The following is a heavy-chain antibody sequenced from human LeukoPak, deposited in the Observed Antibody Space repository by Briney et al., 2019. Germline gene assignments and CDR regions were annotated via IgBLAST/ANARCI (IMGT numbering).Heavy chain of an antibody. Sequence: TGGSLRLSCAASGFTFDDYAMHWVRQAPGKGLEWVSGISWNSGSIGYADSVKGRFTISRDNAKNSLYLQMNSLRVEDMALYYCAKATGYSGSYEPLDYWGQGTLVTVSS. CDR2: ISWNSGSI. J-gene: IGHJ4*02. CDR1: GFTFDDYA. CDR3: AKATGYSGSYEPLDY. V-gene: IGHV3-9*03. D-gene: IGHD6-6*01.